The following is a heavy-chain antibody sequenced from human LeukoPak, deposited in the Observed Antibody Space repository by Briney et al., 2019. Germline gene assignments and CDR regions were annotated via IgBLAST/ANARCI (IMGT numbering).Heavy chain of an antibody. CDR1: GFSFSSYW. CDR2: IKQDGSEK. V-gene: IGHV3-7*02. D-gene: IGHD6-13*01. CDR3: ARHNPYSSGWYCFDD. J-gene: IGHJ4*02. Sequence: GGSLRLSCAASGFSFSSYWMSWARQAPGKGLEWVANIKQDGSEKYYVDSVKGRFTISRDNAKNSLYLQMNSLRAEDTAVYYCARHNPYSSGWYCFDDWGQGTLVTVSS.